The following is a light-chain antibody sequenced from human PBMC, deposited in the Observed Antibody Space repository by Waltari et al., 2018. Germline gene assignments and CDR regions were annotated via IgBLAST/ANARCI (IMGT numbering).Light chain of an antibody. CDR1: QSVFNY. CDR2: DTS. J-gene: IGKJ4*01. V-gene: IGKV3-11*01. Sequence: VLTQSPATLSLSAGERATLSCRARQSVFNYLAWYQQQRGQAPRLLIYDTSKRATGIPARFSGSGSGTDFTLTISNPEADDFALYYCQQGSILPLTFGGGTKVEIK. CDR3: QQGSILPLT.